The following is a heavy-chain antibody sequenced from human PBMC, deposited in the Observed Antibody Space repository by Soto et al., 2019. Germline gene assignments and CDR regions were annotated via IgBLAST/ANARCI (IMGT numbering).Heavy chain of an antibody. CDR1: GFTFSSYA. CDR3: AREHYFDCLLPGGYFDY. D-gene: IGHD3-9*01. Sequence: QVQLVESGGGVVQPGRSLRLSCAASGFTFSSYAMHWVRQAPGKGLEWLAVISYDENNNYYPDSVKGRFTISRDNSKNTLYLHMNSLRTEDTAVYYCAREHYFDCLLPGGYFDYWGQGTLVTVSS. V-gene: IGHV3-30-3*01. CDR2: ISYDENNN. J-gene: IGHJ4*02.